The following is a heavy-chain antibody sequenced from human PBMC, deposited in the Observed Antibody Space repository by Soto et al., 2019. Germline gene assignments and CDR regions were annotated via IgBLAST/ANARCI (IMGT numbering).Heavy chain of an antibody. D-gene: IGHD5-18*01. CDR2: ISYDGSNK. V-gene: IGHV3-30*18. J-gene: IGHJ4*02. CDR1: GFTFSSYG. CDR3: AKDRVPGYSQGCVDY. Sequence: PGGSLRLSCAASGFTFSSYGMHWVRQAPGKGLEWVAVISYDGSNKYYADSVKGRFTISRDNSKNTLYLQMNSLRAEDTAVYYCAKDRVPGYSQGCVDYWGQGTLVTVSS.